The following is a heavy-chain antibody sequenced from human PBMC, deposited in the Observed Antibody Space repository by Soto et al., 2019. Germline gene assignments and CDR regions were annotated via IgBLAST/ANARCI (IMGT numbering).Heavy chain of an antibody. CDR2: ARNKFNSYTT. D-gene: IGHD2-8*01. CDR1: GASRFTFSDHQ. J-gene: IGHJ4*02. V-gene: IGHV3-72*01. Sequence: GAYLTLSGAASGASRFTFSDHQMDWFRQAPGNGLEWVGRARNKFNSYTTAYAASVKGRFTISRDDSKNSLYLQMDSLKTEDTAVYFCARLMGTSFDLWGQGTLVTVSS. CDR3: ARLMGTSFDL.